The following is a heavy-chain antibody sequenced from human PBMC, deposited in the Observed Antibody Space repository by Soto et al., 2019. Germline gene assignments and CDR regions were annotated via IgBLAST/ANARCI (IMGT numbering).Heavy chain of an antibody. CDR2: ISGSGGST. CDR1: GFTFSSYA. Sequence: PGGSLRLSCAASGFTFSSYAMSWVRQAPGKGLEWVSAISGSGGSTYYADSVKGRFTISRDNSKNTLYLQMNSLRAEDTAVYYCARLRYFDWLSLMEDYWGQGTLVTVSS. J-gene: IGHJ4*02. V-gene: IGHV3-23*01. CDR3: ARLRYFDWLSLMEDY. D-gene: IGHD3-9*01.